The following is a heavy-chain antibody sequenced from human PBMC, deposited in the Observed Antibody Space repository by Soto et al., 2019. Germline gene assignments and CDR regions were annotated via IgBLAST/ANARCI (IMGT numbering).Heavy chain of an antibody. D-gene: IGHD6-19*01. V-gene: IGHV1-46*03. CDR3: ARRRAVVAGQGAFDI. J-gene: IGHJ3*02. Sequence: ASVKVSCKASGYTFTIYYMHWVRQAPGQGLEWMGIINPSGGSTSYAQKFQGRVTMTRDTSTSTVYMELSSLRSEDTAVYYCARRRAVVAGQGAFDIWGQGTMVTV. CDR1: GYTFTIYY. CDR2: INPSGGST.